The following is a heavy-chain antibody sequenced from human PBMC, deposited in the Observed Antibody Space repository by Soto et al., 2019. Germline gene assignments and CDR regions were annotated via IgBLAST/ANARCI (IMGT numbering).Heavy chain of an antibody. Sequence: QAQLVQSGAEVKKPGASVKVSCKASGDTFGSYDINWLRQASGHGLEWMGWMNPNSGCTDYGQKFRGRVTMSSNTAKSTAYLDLSSLRSEDTAVYHWARGSWSGDIGNLDNASDAWGQGTTVTVSS. V-gene: IGHV1-8*02. J-gene: IGHJ6*02. D-gene: IGHD3-10*01. CDR2: MNPNSGCT. CDR3: ARGSWSGDIGNLDNASDA. CDR1: GDTFGSYD.